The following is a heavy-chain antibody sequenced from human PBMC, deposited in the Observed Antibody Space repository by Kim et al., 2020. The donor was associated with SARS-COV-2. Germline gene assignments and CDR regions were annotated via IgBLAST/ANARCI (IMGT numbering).Heavy chain of an antibody. V-gene: IGHV3-23*01. D-gene: IGHD2-2*01. CDR1: GFTFTSYA. Sequence: GGSLRLSCAASGFTFTSYAMSWVRQAPGKGLEWVSTISASGASTYYADSVKGRLTISRDTSKNTVYLQMNSLRAEDTAMYYCAKDHRGICSSTSCYSDYWGQGTLVTVSS. CDR2: ISASGAST. J-gene: IGHJ4*02. CDR3: AKDHRGICSSTSCYSDY.